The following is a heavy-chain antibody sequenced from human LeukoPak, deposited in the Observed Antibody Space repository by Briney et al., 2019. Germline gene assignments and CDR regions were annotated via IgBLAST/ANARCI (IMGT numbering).Heavy chain of an antibody. CDR1: GGSISSYY. CDR2: IYYSGST. J-gene: IGHJ6*02. Sequence: SETLSLTCTVSGGSISSYYWSWIRQPPGKGLEWIGYIYYSGSTNYNPSLKSRVTIPVDTSKNQFSLKLSSVTAADTAVYYCARDHYYYDSSGYYPPGYGMAVWGQGTTVTVSS. CDR3: ARDHYYYDSSGYYPPGYGMAV. D-gene: IGHD3-22*01. V-gene: IGHV4-59*01.